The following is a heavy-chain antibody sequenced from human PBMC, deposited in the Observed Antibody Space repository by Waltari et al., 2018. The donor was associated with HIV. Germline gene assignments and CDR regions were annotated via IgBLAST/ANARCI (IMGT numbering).Heavy chain of an antibody. V-gene: IGHV3-23*01. D-gene: IGHD3-22*01. CDR1: GFTFSSYA. J-gene: IGHJ4*02. CDR2: MSGSGGRT. Sequence: EVQLLESGGGLVQPGGSLRLSCAASGFTFSSYAMSWVRQAPGKGLEWVSAMSGSGGRTYYADSVKGRFTISRDNSKNTLYLQMNSLRAEDTAVYYCAKDQSRVNYYDSSGYCTSWGQGTLVTVSS. CDR3: AKDQSRVNYYDSSGYCTS.